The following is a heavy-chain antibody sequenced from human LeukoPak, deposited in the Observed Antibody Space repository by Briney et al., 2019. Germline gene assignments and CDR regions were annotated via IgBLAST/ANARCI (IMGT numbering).Heavy chain of an antibody. V-gene: IGHV5-51*01. J-gene: IGHJ4*02. D-gene: IGHD1-26*01. CDR1: GYRFATYW. CDR2: IYPGDSHT. CDR3: ARHTSGTYHTPLDH. Sequence: GESLKTSCKGSGYRFATYWIAWVRQMPGKGLEWMRVIYPGDSHTTYSPSFQGQVTISADKSISTAYLQWSSLKASDTAMYYCARHTSGTYHTPLDHWGQGTLVTVSS.